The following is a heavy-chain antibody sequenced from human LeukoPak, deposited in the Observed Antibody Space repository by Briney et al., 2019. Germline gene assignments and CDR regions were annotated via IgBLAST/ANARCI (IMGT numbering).Heavy chain of an antibody. J-gene: IGHJ6*03. CDR1: GGSFSGYY. D-gene: IGHD1-26*01. CDR3: ARRTLGSFGGRFYYYYYMDV. CDR2: INHSEST. V-gene: IGHV4-34*01. Sequence: SENLSLTCAVYGGSFSGYYWSWIRQPPGRGLEWIGEINHSESTNYNRSLKSRVTMSVDTSKNQFSLKLTSVTAADTADCARRTLGSFGGRFYYYYYMDVWGKGTTVTVSS.